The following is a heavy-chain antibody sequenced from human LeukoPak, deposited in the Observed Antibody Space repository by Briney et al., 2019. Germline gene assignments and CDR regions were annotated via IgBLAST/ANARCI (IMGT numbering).Heavy chain of an antibody. CDR3: ASNIVGATPWVYYYYMDV. D-gene: IGHD1-26*01. CDR1: GFTFSDYA. Sequence: GGSLRLSCAASGFTFSDYAMHWVRQPPGKGLEWVAVISYDGSNKYYADSVKGRFTISRDNSKNTLYLQMNSLRAEDAAVYYCASNIVGATPWVYYYYMDVWGKGTTDTVSS. V-gene: IGHV3-30*04. CDR2: ISYDGSNK. J-gene: IGHJ6*03.